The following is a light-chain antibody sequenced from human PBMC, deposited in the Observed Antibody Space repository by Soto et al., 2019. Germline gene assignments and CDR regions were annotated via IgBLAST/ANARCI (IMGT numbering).Light chain of an antibody. V-gene: IGLV1-40*01. CDR3: QSYDSSLSALV. CDR1: SSNIGAVFD. CDR2: ANG. J-gene: IGLJ2*01. Sequence: QSVLTQPPSVSGAPGQRVTICCTGSSSNIGAVFDVHWYQQFPGSAPKLLIYANGNRPSGVPDRFSGSKSGTSASLAITGLQAEDEADYYCQSYDSSLSALVFGGGTKLTVL.